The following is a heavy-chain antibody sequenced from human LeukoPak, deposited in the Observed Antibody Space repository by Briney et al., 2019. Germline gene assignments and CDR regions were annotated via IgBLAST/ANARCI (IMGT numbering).Heavy chain of an antibody. CDR3: AKDRTVRASYWYFDL. V-gene: IGHV3-23*01. Sequence: GGSLRLSCAASGFTFSSYAMHWVRQAPGKGLEWVSGISSSGSGGNTYYADSVKGRFTISRDRSRNTLFLHMNTLRAEDTAIYYCAKDRTVRASYWYFDLWGRGTLVTVSS. CDR1: GFTFSSYA. CDR2: ISSSGSGGNT. J-gene: IGHJ2*01. D-gene: IGHD4-17*01.